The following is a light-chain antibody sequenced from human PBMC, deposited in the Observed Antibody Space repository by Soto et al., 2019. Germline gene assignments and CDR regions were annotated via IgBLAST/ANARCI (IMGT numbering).Light chain of an antibody. J-gene: IGKJ1*01. V-gene: IGKV1-5*03. CDR3: HQYKTYWT. CDR2: KAS. CDR1: QSIRSY. Sequence: DIQLTQSPSSLSASVGDKVTITCRASQSIRSYLNWVQQKPGKAPKLLIYKASSLHSGVPSRFSGSGSGTEFTLTISSLQPDDFATYYCHQYKTYWTFGHGTKVDIK.